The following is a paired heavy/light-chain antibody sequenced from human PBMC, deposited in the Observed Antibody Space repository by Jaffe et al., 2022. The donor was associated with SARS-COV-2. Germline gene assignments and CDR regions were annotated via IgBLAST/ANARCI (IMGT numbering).Heavy chain of an antibody. D-gene: IGHD3-10*01. V-gene: IGHV3-43D*03. CDR2: ISWDGGST. J-gene: IGHJ4*02. CDR3: AKEIDRFGELLEGYFDY. CDR1: GFTFDDYA. Sequence: EVQLVESGGVVVQPGGSLRLSCAASGFTFDDYAMHWVRQAPGKGLEWVSLISWDGGSTYYADSVKGRFTISRDNSKNSLYLQMNSLRAEDTALYYCAKEIDRFGELLEGYFDYWGQGTLVTVSS.
Light chain of an antibody. CDR1: QSISSW. Sequence: DIQMTQSPSTLSASVGDRVTITCRASQSISSWLAWYQQKPGKAPKLLIYKASSLESGVPSRFSGSGSGTEFTLTISSLQPDDFATYYCQHPGSFGGGTKVEIK. CDR3: QHPGS. J-gene: IGKJ4*01. V-gene: IGKV1-5*03. CDR2: KAS.